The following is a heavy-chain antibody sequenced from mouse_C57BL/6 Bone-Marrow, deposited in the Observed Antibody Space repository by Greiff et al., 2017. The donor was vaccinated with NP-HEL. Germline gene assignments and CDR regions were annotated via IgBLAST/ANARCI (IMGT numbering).Heavy chain of an antibody. Sequence: EVMLVESGAELVRPGASVKLSCTASGFNIKDDYMHWVKQRPEQGLEWIGWIDPENGDTEYASKFQGKATITADTSSNTAYLQLSSLTSEDTAVYYCTTPLSTRGYWGQGTTLTVSS. CDR3: TTPLSTRGY. CDR1: GFNIKDDY. V-gene: IGHV14-4*01. J-gene: IGHJ2*01. D-gene: IGHD2-1*01. CDR2: IDPENGDT.